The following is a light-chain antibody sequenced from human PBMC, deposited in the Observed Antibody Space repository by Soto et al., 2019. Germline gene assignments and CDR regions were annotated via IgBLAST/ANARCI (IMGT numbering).Light chain of an antibody. V-gene: IGLV2-14*01. CDR2: EVV. J-gene: IGLJ2*01. CDR3: SSYTSSSTL. Sequence: QSALTQPPSASGSPGQSVTISCTGTKSDIGVYDFVSWYQHHPGKAPRLIIYEVVQRPSGVSNRFSGSKSGNTASLTISGLQAEDEADYYCSSYTSSSTLFGGGTKLTVL. CDR1: KSDIGVYDF.